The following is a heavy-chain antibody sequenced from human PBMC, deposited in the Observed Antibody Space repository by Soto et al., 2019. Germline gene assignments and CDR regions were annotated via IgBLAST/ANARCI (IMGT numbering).Heavy chain of an antibody. CDR2: FDPDDGET. D-gene: IGHD2-15*01. V-gene: IGHV1-24*01. J-gene: IGHJ4*02. CDR3: ATERRYCSGGSCYSGAGLAY. CDR1: GYTLTELS. Sequence: ASVKVSCKVSGYTLTELSMHWVRQAPGKGLEWMGGFDPDDGETIYAQKFQGRFTMTEDTSADTAYMELGSLRSEDTAVYYCATERRYCSGGSCYSGAGLAYWGQGTLVTVSS.